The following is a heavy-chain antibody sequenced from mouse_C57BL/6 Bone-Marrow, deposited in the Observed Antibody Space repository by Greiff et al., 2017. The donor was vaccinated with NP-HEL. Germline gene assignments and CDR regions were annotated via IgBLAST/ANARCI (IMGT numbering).Heavy chain of an antibody. D-gene: IGHD2-1*01. J-gene: IGHJ2*01. CDR1: GYTFTDYN. CDR2: INPNNGGT. V-gene: IGHV1-18*01. CDR3: ARRRFYYGNPFDY. Sequence: EVQLQQSGPELVKPGASVKIPCKASGYTFTDYNMDWVKQSHGKSLEWIGDINPNNGGTIYNQKFKGRATMTIDKASSTAYMELRSLTSEDTAVYYCARRRFYYGNPFDYWGQGTTLTVSS.